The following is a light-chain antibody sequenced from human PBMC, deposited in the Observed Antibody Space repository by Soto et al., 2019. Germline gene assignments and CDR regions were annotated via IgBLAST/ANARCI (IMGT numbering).Light chain of an antibody. CDR2: EVS. CDR3: CSYAGSSYV. Sequence: ALTQSRSGTESPGQSITIYCTGTSSDIGTYNLVSWYQQHPGKAPKLMIYEVSKRPSGVSDRFSGSKSGNTASLTISGLQAEDEADYYCCSYAGSSYVFGAGTKVTVL. V-gene: IGLV2-23*02. CDR1: SSDIGTYNL. J-gene: IGLJ1*01.